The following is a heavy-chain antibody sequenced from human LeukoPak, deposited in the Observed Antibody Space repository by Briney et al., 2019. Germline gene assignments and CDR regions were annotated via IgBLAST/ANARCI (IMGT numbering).Heavy chain of an antibody. J-gene: IGHJ5*02. D-gene: IGHD2-21*02. CDR2: IYRDGST. CDR1: GXTVSSNY. Sequence: GGSLRLSCAASGXTVSSNYVSWVRQAPGKGLEWVSSIYRDGSTYYADSVKGRFTISRDNSKNTLNLQMNNLRVEDTAVYYCARVMTAITNWFDPWGQGTLVTVSS. CDR3: ARVMTAITNWFDP. V-gene: IGHV3-66*01.